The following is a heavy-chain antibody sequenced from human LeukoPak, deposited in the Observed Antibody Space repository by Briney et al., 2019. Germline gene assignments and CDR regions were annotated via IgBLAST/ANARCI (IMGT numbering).Heavy chain of an antibody. CDR2: IGHDGNNK. J-gene: IGHJ4*02. Sequence: QAGGSLRLSCAASGFTFSSYGIHWVRQAPGKGLEWVTFIGHDGNNKYYADPVKGRFTISRDNSKNTLYLEMNSLRVEDTAVYYCARDGYWDFDYWGQGTLVTVSS. CDR3: ARDGYWDFDY. D-gene: IGHD2-2*03. V-gene: IGHV3-30*02. CDR1: GFTFSSYG.